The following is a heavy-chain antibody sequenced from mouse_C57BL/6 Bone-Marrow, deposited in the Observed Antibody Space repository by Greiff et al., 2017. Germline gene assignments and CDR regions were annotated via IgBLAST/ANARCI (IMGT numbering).Heavy chain of an antibody. D-gene: IGHD1-1*01. Sequence: VQLQQSGAELVKPGASVKLSCKASGYTFTEYTIHWVKQRSGQGLEWIGWFYPGSGSIKYNENFKDKATLTADISSSTVYMELSRLTSEDSAVYFCARHVYYYGSSYYWYVDVWGTGTTVTVSS. CDR1: GYTFTEYT. CDR3: ARHVYYYGSSYYWYVDV. V-gene: IGHV1-62-2*01. CDR2: FYPGSGSI. J-gene: IGHJ1*03.